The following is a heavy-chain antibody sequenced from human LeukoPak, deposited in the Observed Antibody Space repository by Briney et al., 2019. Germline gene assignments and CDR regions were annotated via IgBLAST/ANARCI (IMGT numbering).Heavy chain of an antibody. CDR1: GFEFDHCS. J-gene: IGHJ4*02. CDR3: AREPDTAMAPSPFRVVYNEVEGFDY. Sequence: ESLRLSCEASGFEFDHCSMNWVRQAPGKGLEWIGEINHSGSTNYNPSLKSRVTISVDTSKNQFSLKLSSVTAADTAVYYCAREPDTAMAPSPFRVVYNEVEGFDYWGQGTLVTVSS. D-gene: IGHD5-18*01. CDR2: INHSGST. V-gene: IGHV4-34*01.